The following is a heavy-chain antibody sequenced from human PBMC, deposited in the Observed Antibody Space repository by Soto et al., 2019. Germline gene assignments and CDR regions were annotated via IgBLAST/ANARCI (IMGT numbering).Heavy chain of an antibody. D-gene: IGHD3-3*01. Sequence: QLQLQESGPGLVKPSETLSLTCTVSGGSISSSSYYWGWIRQPPGKGLEWIGSIYYSGSTYYNPCRTNRLPISEDTSKTPSSLTLRSAHAADTAVYYCARHLSGRAFYDFWSGYSGWFDPWGQGTLVTVSS. CDR2: IYYSGST. J-gene: IGHJ5*02. CDR1: GGSISSSSYY. CDR3: ARHLSGRAFYDFWSGYSGWFDP. V-gene: IGHV4-39*01.